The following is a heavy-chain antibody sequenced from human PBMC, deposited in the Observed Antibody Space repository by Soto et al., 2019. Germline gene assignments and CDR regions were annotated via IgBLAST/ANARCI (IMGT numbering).Heavy chain of an antibody. D-gene: IGHD2-2*01. CDR1: GGSFSGYY. CDR3: ARRFSLRRILCPPYCSSTSSQSGYFDY. CDR2: INHSGST. J-gene: IGHJ4*02. Sequence: TSETLSLTCAVYGGSFSGYYWSWIRQPPGKGLEWIGEINHSGSTNYNPSLKSRVTISVDTSKNQFSLKLSSVTAADTAVYYCARRFSLRRILCPPYCSSTSSQSGYFDYWGQGTLVTVSS. V-gene: IGHV4-34*01.